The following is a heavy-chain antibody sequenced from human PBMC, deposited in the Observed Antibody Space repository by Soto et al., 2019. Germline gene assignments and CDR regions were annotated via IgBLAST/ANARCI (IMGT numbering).Heavy chain of an antibody. V-gene: IGHV4-59*01. J-gene: IGHJ4*02. CDR2: IYYSGST. D-gene: IGHD2-15*01. CDR3: ARGGYCSGGSCYGN. CDR1: GGSISSYY. Sequence: PSETLSLTCTVSGGSISSYYWSWIRQPPGKGLEWIGYIYYSGSTNYNPSLKSRVTISVDTSKNQFSLKLSSVTAADTVVYYCARGGYCSGGSCYGNWGQGTLVTVS.